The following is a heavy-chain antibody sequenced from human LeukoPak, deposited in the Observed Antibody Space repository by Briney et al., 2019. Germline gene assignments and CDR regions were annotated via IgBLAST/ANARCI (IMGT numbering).Heavy chain of an antibody. CDR1: GASVTDTL. J-gene: IGHJ5*02. D-gene: IGHD7-27*01. V-gene: IGHV3-53*05. Sequence: PGGSLRLSCTLSGASVTDTLIDWVRQAPGKGPEWVALIYVDGRPVYTDSVKGRFTISRDNSNNMVYLQMNSLRSEDSALYYCVRDRAMRQAWAELDLWGQGTLVTVSS. CDR3: VRDRAMRQAWAELDL. CDR2: IYVDGRP.